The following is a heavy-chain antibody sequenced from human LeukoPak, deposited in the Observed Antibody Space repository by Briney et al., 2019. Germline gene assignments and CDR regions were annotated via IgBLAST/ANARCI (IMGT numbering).Heavy chain of an antibody. Sequence: ASVKVSCKASGYTFTSYGISWVRQAPGQGLEWMGWISAYNGNTNYAQKLQGRVTMTTDTSTSTAYMELSRLRSDDTAVYYCARAGQQLTTNWFDPWGQGTLVTVSS. CDR1: GYTFTSYG. D-gene: IGHD6-13*01. V-gene: IGHV1-18*01. J-gene: IGHJ5*02. CDR3: ARAGQQLTTNWFDP. CDR2: ISAYNGNT.